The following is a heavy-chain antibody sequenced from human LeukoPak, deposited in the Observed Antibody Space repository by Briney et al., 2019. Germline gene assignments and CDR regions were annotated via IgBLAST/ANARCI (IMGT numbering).Heavy chain of an antibody. D-gene: IGHD3-9*01. V-gene: IGHV3-30*02. J-gene: IGHJ4*02. CDR2: IRNDGDEK. Sequence: GGSLRLSCAASGFTVNTYGMHRVRQAPDKGLEWVAFIRNDGDEKSYAESVKGRFTISRDTSKNTLYLQMNSLRADDTAVYYCAKDDILTGYSLDYWGQGTLVTVSS. CDR1: GFTVNTYG. CDR3: AKDDILTGYSLDY.